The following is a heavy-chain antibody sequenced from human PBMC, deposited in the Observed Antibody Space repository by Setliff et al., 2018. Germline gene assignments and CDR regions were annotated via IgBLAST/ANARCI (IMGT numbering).Heavy chain of an antibody. CDR3: ARDPQQLVQGFDY. D-gene: IGHD6-13*01. CDR2: IKQDGSEK. Sequence: GSLRLSCAASGFTFSRYWMTWVRQAPGKGLEWVANIKQDGSEKYYVDSVKGRFTISRDNAKNSLYLQMNSLRAEDTAVCYCARDPQQLVQGFDYWGQGTLVTVSS. V-gene: IGHV3-7*01. J-gene: IGHJ4*02. CDR1: GFTFSRYW.